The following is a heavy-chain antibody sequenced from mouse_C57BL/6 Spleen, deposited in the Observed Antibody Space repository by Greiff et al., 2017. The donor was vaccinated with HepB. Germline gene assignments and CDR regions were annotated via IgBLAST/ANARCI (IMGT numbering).Heavy chain of an antibody. CDR2: ISYDGSN. J-gene: IGHJ4*01. CDR1: GYSITSGYY. Sequence: ESGPGLVKPSQSLSLTCSVTGYSITSGYYWNWIRQFPGNKLEWMGYISYDGSNNYNPSLKNRISITRDTSKNQFFLKLNSVTTEDTATYYCARVPSNYYYAMDYWGQGTSVTVSS. CDR3: ARVPSNYYYAMDY. V-gene: IGHV3-6*01.